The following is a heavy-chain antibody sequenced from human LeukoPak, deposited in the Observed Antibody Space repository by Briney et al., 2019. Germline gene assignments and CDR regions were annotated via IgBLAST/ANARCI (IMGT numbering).Heavy chain of an antibody. V-gene: IGHV4-61*08. J-gene: IGHJ3*02. Sequence: SQTLSLACTASGASSSSGDYYWSGIRQPPGKGVEWIGYIYYSGSTNYNPSLKSRVTISVDTSKNQFSLKLSSVTAADTAVYYCATLWGFYDSSGSDIWGQGTMVTVSS. CDR1: GASSSSGDYY. CDR3: ATLWGFYDSSGSDI. CDR2: IYYSGST. D-gene: IGHD3-22*01.